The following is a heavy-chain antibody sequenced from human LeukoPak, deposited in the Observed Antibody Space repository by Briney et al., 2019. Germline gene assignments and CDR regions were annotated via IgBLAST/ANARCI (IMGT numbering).Heavy chain of an antibody. Sequence: SETLSLTCTVSGGSIRSYYWSWIRQPPGKGLEWIGYIYYTGSTNYNASLRSRVTISLDTSKNQFSLNLNSVTGADTAVYYCAREGIAVAGFDYWGPGTLVTVSS. CDR3: AREGIAVAGFDY. CDR1: GGSIRSYY. V-gene: IGHV4-59*01. D-gene: IGHD6-19*01. CDR2: IYYTGST. J-gene: IGHJ4*02.